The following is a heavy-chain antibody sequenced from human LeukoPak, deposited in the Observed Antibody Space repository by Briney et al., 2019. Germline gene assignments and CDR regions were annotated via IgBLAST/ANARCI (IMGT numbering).Heavy chain of an antibody. CDR2: VYYSRST. Sequence: PSETLSLTCTVSGGSLSSHYWSWIRQPPGKGLEWIGYVYYSRSTNYNPSLKSRVTISLDTSKNQFSLKLSSVTAADTAVYYCARPKPPDRGWYFDLWGRGTLVTVSS. J-gene: IGHJ2*01. CDR1: GGSLSSHY. CDR3: ARPKPPDRGWYFDL. D-gene: IGHD1-14*01. V-gene: IGHV4-59*11.